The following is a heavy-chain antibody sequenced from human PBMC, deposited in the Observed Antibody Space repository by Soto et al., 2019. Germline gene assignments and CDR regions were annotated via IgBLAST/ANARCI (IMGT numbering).Heavy chain of an antibody. CDR2: IYTSGST. D-gene: IGHD6-19*01. Sequence: PSETLSLTCTVSGGSISSYYWSWIRQPAGKGLEWIGRIYTSGSTNYNPSLKSRVTMSVDTSKNQFSLKLSSVTAADTAVYYCARCGAVAGTDWFDPRGQRTPVTVSS. V-gene: IGHV4-4*07. CDR3: ARCGAVAGTDWFDP. J-gene: IGHJ5*02. CDR1: GGSISSYY.